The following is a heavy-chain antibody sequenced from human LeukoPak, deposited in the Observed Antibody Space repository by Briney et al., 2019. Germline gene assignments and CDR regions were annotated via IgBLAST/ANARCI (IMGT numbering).Heavy chain of an antibody. Sequence: PGGSLRLSCAASGFTFSSYSMNWVRQAPGKGLEWVSAISGSGGTAYCADSVKGRFTISRDNSKNTLYLQMNSLRAEDTAAYYCAKKGYYDGSGYYMYYFDHWGQGTLVTVSS. CDR1: GFTFSSYS. CDR2: ISGSGGTA. J-gene: IGHJ4*02. V-gene: IGHV3-23*01. CDR3: AKKGYYDGSGYYMYYFDH. D-gene: IGHD3-22*01.